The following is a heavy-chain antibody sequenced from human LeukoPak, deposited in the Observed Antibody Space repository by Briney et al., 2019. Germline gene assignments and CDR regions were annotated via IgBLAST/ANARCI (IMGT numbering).Heavy chain of an antibody. D-gene: IGHD2-15*01. CDR2: ISAYNGNT. Sequence: ASVKVSCKASGYTFTSYGISWVRQAPGQGLEWMGWISAYNGNTNYAQKLRGRVTMTTDTSTSTAYMELRSLRSDDTAVYYCARVPHYCSGGSCYSWFLENWFDPWGQGTLVTVSS. CDR3: ARVPHYCSGGSCYSWFLENWFDP. J-gene: IGHJ5*02. CDR1: GYTFTSYG. V-gene: IGHV1-18*01.